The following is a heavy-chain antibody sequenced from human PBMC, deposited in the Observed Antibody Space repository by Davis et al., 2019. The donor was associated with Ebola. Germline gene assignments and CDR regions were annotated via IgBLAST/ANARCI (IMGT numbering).Heavy chain of an antibody. D-gene: IGHD6-13*01. CDR1: GFTFTNAW. CDR2: ISWNSGSI. CDR3: ARAGAAAGRVRLTGYYYYGMDV. J-gene: IGHJ6*02. V-gene: IGHV3-20*04. Sequence: PGGSLRLSCAASGFTFTNAWMSWVRQAPGKGLEWVSGISWNSGSIGYADSVKGRFTISRDNAKNSLYLQMNSLRAGDTAVYYCARAGAAAGRVRLTGYYYYGMDVWGQGTTVTVSS.